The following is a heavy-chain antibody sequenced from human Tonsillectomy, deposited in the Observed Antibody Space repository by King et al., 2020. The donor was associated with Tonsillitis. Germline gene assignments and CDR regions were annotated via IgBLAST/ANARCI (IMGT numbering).Heavy chain of an antibody. CDR3: ASGAAYYYYGMDL. CDR1: GFTVSNNY. V-gene: IGHV3-53*04. CDR2: IYNGGST. D-gene: IGHD1-26*01. J-gene: IGHJ6*02. Sequence: QLVQSGGGLVQPGGSLRLSCAASGFTVSNNYMSWVRQAPGKGLEWVSVIYNGGSTYYADAVKGRCTISRHNSKNTLYLQMNSRRAEDTAVYYCASGAAYYYYGMDLWGQGTTVTVSS.